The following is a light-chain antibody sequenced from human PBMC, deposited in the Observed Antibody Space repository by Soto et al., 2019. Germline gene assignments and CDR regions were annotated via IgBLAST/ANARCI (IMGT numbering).Light chain of an antibody. Sequence: EVVLKQSPGTLSLSPGERATLSCRASQSVNSNYLAWYQQKPGQPPRLLIYRASSRATGIPDRFSGSGSGTDFTLTVSSLEPEDFAVYYCQQRTNPLTFGGGTKVDI. V-gene: IGKV3D-20*02. J-gene: IGKJ4*01. CDR3: QQRTNPLT. CDR2: RAS. CDR1: QSVNSNY.